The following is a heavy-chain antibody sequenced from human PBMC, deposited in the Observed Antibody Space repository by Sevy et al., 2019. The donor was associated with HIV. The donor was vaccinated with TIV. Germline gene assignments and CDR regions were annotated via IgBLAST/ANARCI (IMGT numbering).Heavy chain of an antibody. CDR3: AKDFTGYNGMDV. CDR2: ISYHGRDK. Sequence: GGSLRLSCVVSGISFTTSGMHWVRQAPGKGLEWVEVISYHGRDKFYAESVKGRSIISRDNSKNMLYLQMNSLRAEDTAVYYCAKDFTGYNGMDVWGQGTMVTVSS. V-gene: IGHV3-30*18. D-gene: IGHD3-9*01. J-gene: IGHJ6*02. CDR1: GISFTTSG.